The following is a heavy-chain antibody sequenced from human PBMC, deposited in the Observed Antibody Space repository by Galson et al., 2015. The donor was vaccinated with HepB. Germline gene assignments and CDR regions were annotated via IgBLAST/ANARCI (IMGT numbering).Heavy chain of an antibody. Sequence: SLRLSCAASGFTFSSYWMNWVRQAPGKGLEWVAHINQDGSSKYYVDSVKGRFTISRDNAKDSVYLQLDSLRAENTAVYYCARGISLVRGIITKPDYYYGMDVWSQGTTVTVAS. J-gene: IGHJ6*02. CDR1: GFTFSSYW. CDR3: ARGISLVRGIITKPDYYYGMDV. V-gene: IGHV3-7*03. D-gene: IGHD3-3*01. CDR2: INQDGSSK.